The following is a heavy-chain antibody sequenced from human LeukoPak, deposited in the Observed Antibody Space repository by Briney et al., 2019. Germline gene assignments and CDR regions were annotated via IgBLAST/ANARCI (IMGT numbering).Heavy chain of an antibody. D-gene: IGHD3-9*01. CDR3: ARHPYYDILTFFDY. CDR2: TYYSGST. J-gene: IGHJ4*02. V-gene: IGHV4-59*01. CDR1: GGSISSYY. Sequence: SETLSLTCTVSGGSISSYYWSWIRQPPGKGLEWIGYTYYSGSTNYNPSLKSRVTISVDTSKNQFSLKLSSVTAADTAAYYCARHPYYDILTFFDYWGQGTLVTVSS.